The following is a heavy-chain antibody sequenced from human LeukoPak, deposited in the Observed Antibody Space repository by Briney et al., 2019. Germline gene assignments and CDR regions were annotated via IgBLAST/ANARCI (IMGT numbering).Heavy chain of an antibody. CDR3: ATSSLRVRRPDY. V-gene: IGHV3-23*01. D-gene: IGHD1-14*01. Sequence: GGSLRLSCAASGFTFSSYAMSWVRQTPGKGLEWVSAISGSGGSTYYADSVKGRFTISRDNSKNTLYLQMNSLRAEDTAVYYCATSSLRVRRPDYWGQGTLVTVSS. CDR2: ISGSGGST. CDR1: GFTFSSYA. J-gene: IGHJ4*02.